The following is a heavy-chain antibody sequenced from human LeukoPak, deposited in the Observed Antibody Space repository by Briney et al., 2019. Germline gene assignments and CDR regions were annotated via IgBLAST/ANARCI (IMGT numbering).Heavy chain of an antibody. CDR3: ARVRFCTSSSCYGNFDY. CDR1: GFSFSDFS. J-gene: IGHJ4*02. D-gene: IGHD2-2*01. CDR2: IYYDGNKK. V-gene: IGHV3-33*08. Sequence: PGGSLRLSCAASGFSFSDFSLNWVRQAPGKGLEWVALIYYDGNKKEYAESVKGRFTISRDDSKNTLYLQMNSLRAEDTAVYYCARVRFCTSSSCYGNFDYWGQGTLVTVSS.